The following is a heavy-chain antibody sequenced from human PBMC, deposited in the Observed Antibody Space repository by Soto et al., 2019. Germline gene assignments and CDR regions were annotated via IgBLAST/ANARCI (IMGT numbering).Heavy chain of an antibody. Sequence: ASVQVSCKPSGYTLTTFFMNLLLQASVQGLEWMGVINPGYPAGRSTTYAQKFQGRVTMTTDTSTSTVYMELSRLRSDDTAVYYCAREAIVAGATTGMDVWGQGTTVTVSS. CDR3: AREAIVAGATTGMDV. CDR2: INPGYPAGRST. D-gene: IGHD1-26*01. V-gene: IGHV1-46*01. J-gene: IGHJ6*02. CDR1: GYTLTTFF.